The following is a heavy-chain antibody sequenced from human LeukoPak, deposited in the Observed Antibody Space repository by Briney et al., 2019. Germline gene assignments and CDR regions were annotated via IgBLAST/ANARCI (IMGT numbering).Heavy chain of an antibody. J-gene: IGHJ3*02. CDR2: ISGSGGST. Sequence: PGGSLRLSCAASGFTFSNYVMSWVRQAPGKGLEWVSGISGSGGSTDYADSVKGRFTVSRDNSKNTLYLQMNSLRAEDTAVYYCAKSYAFDIWGQGTMVTVSP. V-gene: IGHV3-23*01. CDR1: GFTFSNYV. CDR3: AKSYAFDI.